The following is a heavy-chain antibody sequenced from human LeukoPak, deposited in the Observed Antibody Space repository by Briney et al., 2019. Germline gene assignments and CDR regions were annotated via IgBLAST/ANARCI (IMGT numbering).Heavy chain of an antibody. D-gene: IGHD4-23*01. CDR3: ANSPGADYGGGHWFDP. J-gene: IGHJ5*02. CDR2: ISYGGST. CDR1: GGSITSNNYY. Sequence: SETLSLTCTVSGGSITSNNYYWGWIRQPPGKGLEWIGSISYGGSTHYNPSLKSRVTISVDTSKNQFSLKPSSATATDKAVYQCANSPGADYGGGHWFDPWGQGNLVTVSS. V-gene: IGHV4-39*01.